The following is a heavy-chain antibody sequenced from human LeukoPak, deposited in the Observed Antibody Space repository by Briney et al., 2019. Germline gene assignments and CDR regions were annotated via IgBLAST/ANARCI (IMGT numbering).Heavy chain of an antibody. CDR2: IWYDGSNK. Sequence: GGSLRLSCGASGFTFSSYGMHWVRQAPGKGLEWVAVIWYDGSNKYYADSVKGRFTISGDNSKNTLYLQMNSLRAEDTAVYYCAKVYSSGWYGLYFDYWGRGTLVTVSS. CDR1: GFTFSSYG. CDR3: AKVYSSGWYGLYFDY. J-gene: IGHJ4*01. V-gene: IGHV3-33*06. D-gene: IGHD6-19*01.